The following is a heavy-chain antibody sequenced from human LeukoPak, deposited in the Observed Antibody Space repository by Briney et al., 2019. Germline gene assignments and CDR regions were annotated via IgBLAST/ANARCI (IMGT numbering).Heavy chain of an antibody. Sequence: SETLSLTCTVSGGSISSSSYYWGWIRQPPGKGLEWIGSIYYRGSTYYNPSLKSRVTISVDTSKNQFSLKLSSVTAADTAVYYCALSGYYSNTVDYWGQGTLVTVSS. J-gene: IGHJ4*02. CDR2: IYYRGST. CDR3: ALSGYYSNTVDY. CDR1: GGSISSSSYY. V-gene: IGHV4-39*07. D-gene: IGHD3-22*01.